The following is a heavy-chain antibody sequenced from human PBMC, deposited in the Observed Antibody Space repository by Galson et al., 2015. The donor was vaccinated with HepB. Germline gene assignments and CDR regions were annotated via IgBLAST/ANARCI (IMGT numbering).Heavy chain of an antibody. D-gene: IGHD2-15*01. CDR1: GFSFRDHY. Sequence: SLRLSCAASGFSFRDHYMAWIRQAPGKGLEWISYISSSGGHTNYADSVKGRFTISRDNSNNFVFLQMNSLTADDTAVYYCSRRRFCSGTSCPKAFDNWGQGSLVTVSS. V-gene: IGHV3-11*03. J-gene: IGHJ4*02. CDR2: ISSSGGHT. CDR3: SRRRFCSGTSCPKAFDN.